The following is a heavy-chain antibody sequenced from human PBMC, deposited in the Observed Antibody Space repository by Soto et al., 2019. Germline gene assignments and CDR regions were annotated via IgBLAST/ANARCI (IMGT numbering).Heavy chain of an antibody. CDR3: ARDVVVAATLKYPGGDAFDI. J-gene: IGHJ3*02. D-gene: IGHD2-15*01. CDR2: IYYSGST. CDR1: GGSISSGGYS. Sequence: SETLSLTCAVSGGSISSGGYSWSWIRQPPGKGLEWIGYIYYSGSTYYNPSLKSRVTISVDTSKNQFSLKLSSVTAADTAVYYCARDVVVAATLKYPGGDAFDIWGQGTMVTVSS. V-gene: IGHV4-30-2*05.